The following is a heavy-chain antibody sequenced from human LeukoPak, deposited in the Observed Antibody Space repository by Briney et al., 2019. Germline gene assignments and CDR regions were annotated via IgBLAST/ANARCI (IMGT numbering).Heavy chain of an antibody. Sequence: SETLSLTCTVSGGSISSGSYYWSWIRQPAGKGLEWIGRIYTSGSTNYNPSLKSRVTISLDTSKNQFSLKLSSVTAADTAVYYCARTWIVVVMGAFDIWGQGTMVTVSS. V-gene: IGHV4-61*02. D-gene: IGHD3-22*01. CDR2: IYTSGST. CDR1: GGSISSGSYY. CDR3: ARTWIVVVMGAFDI. J-gene: IGHJ3*02.